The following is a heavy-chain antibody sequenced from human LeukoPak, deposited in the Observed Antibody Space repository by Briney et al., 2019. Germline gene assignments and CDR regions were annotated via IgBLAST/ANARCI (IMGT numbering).Heavy chain of an antibody. V-gene: IGHV3-21*01. CDR2: ISSSSSYI. CDR3: ASGGRGGYFDY. D-gene: IGHD5-24*01. CDR1: GFTFSSYS. J-gene: IGHJ4*02. Sequence: PGGSLRLSCAASGFTFSSYSMNWVRQAPGKGLEWVSCISSSSSYIYYADSVKGRFTISRDNAKNSLYLQMNTLSAEDTAVYYCASGGRGGYFDYWGQGTLVTVFS.